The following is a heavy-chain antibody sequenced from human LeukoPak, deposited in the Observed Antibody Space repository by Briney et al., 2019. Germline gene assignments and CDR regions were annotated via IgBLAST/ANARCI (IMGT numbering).Heavy chain of an antibody. CDR3: ASRGRYCSGGSCYTLNYYYYYMDV. J-gene: IGHJ6*03. Sequence: SETLSLTXAVYGGSFSGYYWSWIRQPPGRGMEWIGEINHSGSTNYNPSLKSRVTISVDTSKNQFSLKLSSVTAADTAVYYCASRGRYCSGGSCYTLNYYYYYMDVWGKGTTVTVSS. V-gene: IGHV4-34*01. CDR2: INHSGST. D-gene: IGHD2-15*01. CDR1: GGSFSGYY.